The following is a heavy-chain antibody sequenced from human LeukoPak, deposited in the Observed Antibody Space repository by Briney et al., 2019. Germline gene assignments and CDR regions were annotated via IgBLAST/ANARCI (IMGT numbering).Heavy chain of an antibody. D-gene: IGHD1-26*01. CDR2: ISISGSTI. V-gene: IGHV3-48*03. J-gene: IGHJ4*02. Sequence: PWGALRLSCAASGFTFTSYKMNWVRQAPRKGLEGVSYISISGSTIYYANPVKGRFTISRDNTKNSLYLQMNSLIPWDKPVYYCARDVYGWEHPFDYWGQGGLVTVSS. CDR1: GFTFTSYK. CDR3: ARDVYGWEHPFDY.